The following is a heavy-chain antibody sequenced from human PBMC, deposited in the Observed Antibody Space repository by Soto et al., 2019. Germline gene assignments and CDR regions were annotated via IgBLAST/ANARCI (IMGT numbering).Heavy chain of an antibody. Sequence: GGSLRLSCAASGFTFSSYSMNWVRQAPGKGLEWVSSISSSSSYIYYADSVKGRFTISRDNAKNSLYLQMNSLRAEDTAVYYCARERIVVVPAAIRAGIAAAGPNWFDPWGQGTLVTVSS. D-gene: IGHD2-2*02. CDR2: ISSSSSYI. V-gene: IGHV3-21*01. J-gene: IGHJ5*02. CDR1: GFTFSSYS. CDR3: ARERIVVVPAAIRAGIAAAGPNWFDP.